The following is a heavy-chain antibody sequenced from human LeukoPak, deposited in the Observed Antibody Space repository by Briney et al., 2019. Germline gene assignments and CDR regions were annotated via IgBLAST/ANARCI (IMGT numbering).Heavy chain of an antibody. CDR2: IIPIFGTA. CDR3: ARVGGEYDYGDYEGSYVY. CDR1: GGTFSSYA. Sequence: SVKVSCKASGGTFSSYAISWVRQAPGQGLEWMGGIIPIFGTANYAQKFQGRVTITTDESTSTAYMELSSLRSEDTAVYYCARVGGEYDYGDYEGSYVYWGQGTLVTVSS. J-gene: IGHJ4*02. D-gene: IGHD4-17*01. V-gene: IGHV1-69*05.